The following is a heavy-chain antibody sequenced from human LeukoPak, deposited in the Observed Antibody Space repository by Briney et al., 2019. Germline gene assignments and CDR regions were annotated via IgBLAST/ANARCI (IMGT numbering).Heavy chain of an antibody. V-gene: IGHV4-59*01. Sequence: PSETLSLTCTVSGGSIGTNYWNWIRQPPGKGLEWLGYIYYTGSTSYNPSLKSRVTMSVDTSKNQFSLKLSSVTAADTAVYYCARDVRYYDFWSGYYRTSSWFDPWGQGTLVTVSS. J-gene: IGHJ5*02. CDR1: GGSIGTNY. CDR2: IYYTGST. CDR3: ARDVRYYDFWSGYYRTSSWFDP. D-gene: IGHD3-3*01.